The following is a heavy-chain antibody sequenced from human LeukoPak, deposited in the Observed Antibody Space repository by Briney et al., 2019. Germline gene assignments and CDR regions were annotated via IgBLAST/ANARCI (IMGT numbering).Heavy chain of an antibody. D-gene: IGHD2-2*02. J-gene: IGHJ4*02. V-gene: IGHV3-30*02. Sequence: PGGSLRLSCAASGFTFSSYGMHWVRQAPGMGLEWVAFIRYDGSNKYYADSVKGRFTISRDNSKNTLYLQMNSLRAEDTAVYYCAKDHCSSTSCYKHYWGQGTLVTVSS. CDR1: GFTFSSYG. CDR3: AKDHCSSTSCYKHY. CDR2: IRYDGSNK.